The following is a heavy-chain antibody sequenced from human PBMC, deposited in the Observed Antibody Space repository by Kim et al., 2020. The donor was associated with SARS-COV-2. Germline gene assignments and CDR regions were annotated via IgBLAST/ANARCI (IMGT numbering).Heavy chain of an antibody. D-gene: IGHD3-3*01. Sequence: GGSLRLSCAASGFTVSSNYMSWVRQAPGKGLEWVSVIYSGGSTYYADSVKGRFTISRDNSKNTLYLQMNSLRAEDTAVYYCARENYDFWSGYYHWFDPWGQGTLVTVSS. CDR3: ARENYDFWSGYYHWFDP. V-gene: IGHV3-53*01. J-gene: IGHJ5*02. CDR1: GFTVSSNY. CDR2: IYSGGST.